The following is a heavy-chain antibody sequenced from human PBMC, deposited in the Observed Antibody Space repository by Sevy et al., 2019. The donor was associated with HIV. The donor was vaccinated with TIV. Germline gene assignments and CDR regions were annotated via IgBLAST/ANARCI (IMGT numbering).Heavy chain of an antibody. Sequence: ASVKVSCKASGFSFSSYGFTWVRQAPGQGLEWMGWIGVYNGNSNSAQRLQGRVTLTTDTSTGTVYMELSGLKSDDTAVYYCARVPTYYYGSSTYFDYWGQEPRSPSPQ. V-gene: IGHV1-18*01. CDR3: ARVPTYYYGSSTYFDY. J-gene: IGHJ4*01. D-gene: IGHD3-10*01. CDR1: GFSFSSYG. CDR2: IGVYNGNS.